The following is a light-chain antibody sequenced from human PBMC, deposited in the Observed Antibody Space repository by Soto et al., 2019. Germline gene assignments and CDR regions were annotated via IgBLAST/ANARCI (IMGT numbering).Light chain of an antibody. CDR1: QSVGNN. V-gene: IGKV3-15*01. J-gene: IGKJ1*01. CDR3: QQYNNWPPWT. CDR2: AAS. Sequence: EIVLTQSPAALSVSPGERVTLSCRASQSVGNNLAWYQQRPGQGPRLLIYAASDRATDIPVRFSGSGSGTEFTLTISSLQSEDFAVYSCQQYNNWPPWTFGRGTKVEI.